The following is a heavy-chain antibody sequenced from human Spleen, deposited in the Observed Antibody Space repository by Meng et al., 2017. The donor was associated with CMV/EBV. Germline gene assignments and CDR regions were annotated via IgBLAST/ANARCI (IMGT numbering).Heavy chain of an antibody. V-gene: IGHV1-8*02. Sequence: ASVKVSCKTSGYTFASYDIIWVRQAPGQGLECMAWTSAHNGQTNCAQKFQGRVTMTRNTSISTAYMELSSLRYEDTAVYYCVRGNWGDYWGQGTLVTVSS. CDR3: VRGNWGDY. J-gene: IGHJ4*02. D-gene: IGHD7-27*01. CDR2: TSAHNGQT. CDR1: GYTFASYD.